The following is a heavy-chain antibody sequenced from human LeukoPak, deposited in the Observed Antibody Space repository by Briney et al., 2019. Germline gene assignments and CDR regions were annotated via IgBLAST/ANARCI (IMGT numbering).Heavy chain of an antibody. CDR1: GGSISGYY. CDR2: IYTSGST. V-gene: IGHV4-4*07. Sequence: PSETLSLTCTVSGGSISGYYWSWIRQPAGKGLEWIGRIYTSGSTNYNPSLQSRVTMSVDTSKNQFSLKLSSVTAADTAVYYCARDSSGWDEHFQHWGQGTLVTVSS. J-gene: IGHJ1*01. D-gene: IGHD6-19*01. CDR3: ARDSSGWDEHFQH.